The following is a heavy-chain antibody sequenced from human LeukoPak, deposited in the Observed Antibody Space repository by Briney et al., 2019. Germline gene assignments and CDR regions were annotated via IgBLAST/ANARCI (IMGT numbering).Heavy chain of an antibody. CDR1: GYTFTSYG. CDR2: ISAYNGNT. Sequence: ASVKVSCKASGYTFTSYGISWVRQAPGQGLEWMGWISAYNGNTNYAQKLQGRVTMTTDTSTSTAYMELRSLRSDDTAVYYCARDRKVRGVIMGYFDYWGQGTLVTVSS. V-gene: IGHV1-18*01. D-gene: IGHD3-10*01. J-gene: IGHJ4*02. CDR3: ARDRKVRGVIMGYFDY.